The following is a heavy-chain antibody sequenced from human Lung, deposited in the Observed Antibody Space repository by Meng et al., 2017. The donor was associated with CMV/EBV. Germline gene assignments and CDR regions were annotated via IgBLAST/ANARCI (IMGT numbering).Heavy chain of an antibody. J-gene: IGHJ4*02. CDR2: INPSGGRT. CDR3: ARGRGPSGSWYIDY. CDR1: GYIFTSYF. Sequence: SXXVSXKADGYIFTSYFIHWVRQAPGQGLEWMGKINPSGGRTTYAQKFQGRLTMTRNSSTSTIYMEVSSLRSEDTAVYYCARGRGPSGSWYIDYWGPG. D-gene: IGHD6-13*01. V-gene: IGHV1-46*01.